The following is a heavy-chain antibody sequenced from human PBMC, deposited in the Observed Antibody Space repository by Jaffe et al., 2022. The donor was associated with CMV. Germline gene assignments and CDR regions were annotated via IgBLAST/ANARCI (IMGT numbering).Heavy chain of an antibody. CDR3: ARLRGGYDFDY. CDR2: IKQDGSEN. CDR1: GFTFSSYW. V-gene: IGHV3-7*01. J-gene: IGHJ4*02. D-gene: IGHD3-22*01. Sequence: EVLLVESGGGLVQPGGSLRLSCAASGFTFSSYWMSWVRQAPGKGLEWVANIKQDGSENDYVDSVKGRFTISRDNAKNSLYLQMNSLRAEDTAVYYCARLRGGYDFDYWGQGTLVTVSS.